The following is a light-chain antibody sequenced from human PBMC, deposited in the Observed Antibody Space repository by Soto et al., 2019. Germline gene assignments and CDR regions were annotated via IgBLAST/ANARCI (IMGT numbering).Light chain of an antibody. V-gene: IGLV2-14*01. Sequence: QSVLTQPASVSGSPGQSITISCTGTSSDVGGYNYVSWYQQHPGKAPKLMIYEVSNRPSGVSNRFSGSKSGNTASLTISGLQAEDEADSYCSSYTSSSTLFGTGTKVTVL. J-gene: IGLJ1*01. CDR1: SSDVGGYNY. CDR3: SSYTSSSTL. CDR2: EVS.